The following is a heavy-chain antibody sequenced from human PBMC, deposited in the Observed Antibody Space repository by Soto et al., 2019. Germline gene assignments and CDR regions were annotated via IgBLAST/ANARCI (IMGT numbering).Heavy chain of an antibody. D-gene: IGHD2-15*01. V-gene: IGHV1-69*05. CDR1: GGTFSSYA. Sequence: QVQLVQSGAEVKKPGSSVKVSCKASGGTFSSYAISWVRQAPGQGLEWMGGIIPIFGTANYAQKFQGRVTXTXXESTSTAYMELSSLRSEDTAVYYCARVVTVVKSFHYWDFELWGRGTLVTVSS. CDR3: ARVVTVVKSFHYWDFEL. J-gene: IGHJ2*01. CDR2: IIPIFGTA.